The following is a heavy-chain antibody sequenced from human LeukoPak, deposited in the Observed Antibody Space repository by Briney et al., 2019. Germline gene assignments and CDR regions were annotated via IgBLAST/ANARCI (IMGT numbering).Heavy chain of an antibody. CDR1: GGSISSYY. V-gene: IGHV4-30-4*01. CDR2: IYYSGST. J-gene: IGHJ4*02. D-gene: IGHD3-10*01. Sequence: SETLSLTCTVSGGSISSYYWSWIRQPPGKGLEWIGYIYYSGSTYYNPSLKSRVTISVDTSKNQFSLKLSSVTAADTAVYYCARDSSGSCSPAFFDYWGQGTLVTVSS. CDR3: ARDSSGSCSPAFFDY.